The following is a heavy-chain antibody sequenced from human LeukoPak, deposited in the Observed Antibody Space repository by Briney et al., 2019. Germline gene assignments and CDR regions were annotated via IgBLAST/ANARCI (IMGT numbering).Heavy chain of an antibody. Sequence: ASVKVSCKASGYAFIAFHIYWVRQAPGQGLEWMGWINPNTGGTNSAQKFQGRVTMTTDTSITTAYMDLSSLTSDDTAVYYCARAPALVSHFDYWGQGTLATVSS. D-gene: IGHD2/OR15-2a*01. J-gene: IGHJ4*02. CDR1: GYAFIAFH. CDR3: ARAPALVSHFDY. V-gene: IGHV1-2*02. CDR2: INPNTGGT.